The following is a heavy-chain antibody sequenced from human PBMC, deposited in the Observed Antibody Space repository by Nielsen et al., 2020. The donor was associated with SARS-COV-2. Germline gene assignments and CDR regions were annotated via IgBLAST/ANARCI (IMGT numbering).Heavy chain of an antibody. CDR2: IRSKTNNYET. CDR1: GFTFGDAI. V-gene: IGHV3-73*01. Sequence: GDSLKISCAASGFTFGDAIIHWVRQASGKGLEWVGRIRSKTNNYETSYAASVKGRFTISRDESKNMAYLQMSRLKTDDTAVYYCKHYYDMDVWGQGTTVTVSS. J-gene: IGHJ6*02. CDR3: KHYYDMDV. D-gene: IGHD2-21*01.